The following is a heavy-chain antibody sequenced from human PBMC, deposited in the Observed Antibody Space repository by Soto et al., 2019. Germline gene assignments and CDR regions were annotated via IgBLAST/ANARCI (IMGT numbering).Heavy chain of an antibody. CDR3: AREVSPRSLLWFGELLYWFDP. Sequence: KQSQTLSLTCAISGDSVSSNSAAWNWIRQSPSRGLEWLGRTYYRSKWYNDYAVSVKSRITINPDTSKNQFSLQLNSVTPEDTAVYYCAREVSPRSLLWFGELLYWFDPWGQGTLVTVSS. D-gene: IGHD3-10*01. CDR1: GDSVSSNSAA. CDR2: TYYRSKWYN. J-gene: IGHJ5*02. V-gene: IGHV6-1*01.